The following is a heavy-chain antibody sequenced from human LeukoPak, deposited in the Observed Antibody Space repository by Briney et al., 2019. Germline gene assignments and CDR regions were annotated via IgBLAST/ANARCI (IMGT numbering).Heavy chain of an antibody. CDR1: GYSFTTYG. CDR2: IAYNGNT. V-gene: IGHV1-18*01. D-gene: IGHD6-13*01. CDR3: AQYSSSWYLYDY. Sequence: ASVKVSCKASGYSFTTYGFSWMRQAPGQGLEWMGIIAYNGNTYYAENLQGRVTMTTDSSTNTAYMELRNLRSDDTAVYYCAQYSSSWYLYDYWGQGTLVTVSS. J-gene: IGHJ4*02.